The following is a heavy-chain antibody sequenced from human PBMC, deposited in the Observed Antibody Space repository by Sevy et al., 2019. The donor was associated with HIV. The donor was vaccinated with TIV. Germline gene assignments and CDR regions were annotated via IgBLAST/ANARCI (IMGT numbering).Heavy chain of an antibody. J-gene: IGHJ4*02. Sequence: GGSLRLSCTISGFTFGDYAMNWVRQAPGKGLEWVAFLKSKADGGTVDHAASVKGRFTISRDDSKSIAYLQMNDLTTEDTGVYYCTRWKGLQSIFDYWGQGALVTVSS. CDR1: GFTFGDYA. CDR3: TRWKGLQSIFDY. D-gene: IGHD1-1*01. V-gene: IGHV3-49*04. CDR2: LKSKADGGTV.